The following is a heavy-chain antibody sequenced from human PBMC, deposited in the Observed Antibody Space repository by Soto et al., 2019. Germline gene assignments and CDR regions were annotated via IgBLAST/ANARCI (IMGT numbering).Heavy chain of an antibody. V-gene: IGHV3-9*01. CDR1: GFTFDDYA. CDR3: AKDPTVDPEYYFDS. D-gene: IGHD4-17*01. J-gene: IGHJ4*02. CDR2: ISWNSGKI. Sequence: GGSLRLSCAASGFTFDDYAMHWVRQAPGKGLEWVSGISWNSGKIGYADSVKGRFTISRDNANNSLYLQMNSLRAEDTALYYCAKDPTVDPEYYFDSWGQGTLVTVSS.